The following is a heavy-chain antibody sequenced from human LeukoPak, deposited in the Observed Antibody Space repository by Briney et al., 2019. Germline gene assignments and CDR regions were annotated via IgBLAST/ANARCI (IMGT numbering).Heavy chain of an antibody. Sequence: ASVKVSCKASGYTFTGYYMHWVRQAPGQGLEWMGWINPNSGGTNYAQKFQGRVTMTRDTSISTAYMELSRLRSDDTAVYYCAGGDYDFLPRSPSAPDYWGQGTLVTVSS. D-gene: IGHD3-3*01. CDR2: INPNSGGT. CDR1: GYTFTGYY. J-gene: IGHJ4*02. V-gene: IGHV1-2*02. CDR3: AGGDYDFLPRSPSAPDY.